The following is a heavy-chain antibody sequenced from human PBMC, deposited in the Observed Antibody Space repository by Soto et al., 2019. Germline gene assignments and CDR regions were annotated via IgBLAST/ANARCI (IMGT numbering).Heavy chain of an antibody. CDR2: IYYSGST. Sequence: QLQLQESGPGLVKPSETLSLTCTVSGGSISSSSYYWGWIRQPPGKGLEWIGSIYYSGSTYYNPSLKSRVTISVDTSKNQSSLKLSSVTAADTAVYYCVVFEWSNGRLDYWGQGTLVTVSS. CDR1: GGSISSSSYY. J-gene: IGHJ4*02. CDR3: VVFEWSNGRLDY. D-gene: IGHD3-9*01. V-gene: IGHV4-39*01.